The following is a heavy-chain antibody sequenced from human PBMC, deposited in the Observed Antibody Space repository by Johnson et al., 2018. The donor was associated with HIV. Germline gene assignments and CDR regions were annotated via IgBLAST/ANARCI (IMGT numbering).Heavy chain of an antibody. J-gene: IGHJ3*02. D-gene: IGHD6-13*01. Sequence: VQLVESGGGLVQPGRSLRLSCAASGFTFSSYAMSWVRQAPGKGLEWVSSISGSGSTIYYADSVKGRFTISRDNAKNSLSLQMNSLRVEDTAVYYCAREQELIGERAFDIWGQGTMVTVSS. CDR3: AREQELIGERAFDI. CDR1: GFTFSSYA. V-gene: IGHV3-48*04. CDR2: ISGSGSTI.